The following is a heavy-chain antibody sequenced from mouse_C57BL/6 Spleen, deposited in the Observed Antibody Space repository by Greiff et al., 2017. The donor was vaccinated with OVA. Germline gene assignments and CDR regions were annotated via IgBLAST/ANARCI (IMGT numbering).Heavy chain of an antibody. J-gene: IGHJ3*01. CDR3: ANPLYYYGSRGWFAY. Sequence: QVQLKESDAELVKPGASVKISCKVSGYTFTDHTIHWMKQRPEQGLEWIGYIYPRDGSTKYNEKFKGKATLTADKSSSTAYMQLNSLTSEDSAVYFCANPLYYYGSRGWFAYWGQGTLVTVSA. D-gene: IGHD1-1*01. V-gene: IGHV1-78*01. CDR1: GYTFTDHT. CDR2: IYPRDGST.